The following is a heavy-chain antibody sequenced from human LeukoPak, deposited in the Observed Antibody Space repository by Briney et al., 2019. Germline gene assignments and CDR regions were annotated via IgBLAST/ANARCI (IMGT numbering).Heavy chain of an antibody. Sequence: GGSLRLSCGASGFIFDTHDMHWVRQAPGKGLEWVAFIRSDGYHTYYADSVKGRFTITRDNSKNTLYLQMNSLRLEDMALYYCAKPSGSGVDYWGRGTRVTVSS. CDR3: AKPSGSGVDY. V-gene: IGHV3-30*02. CDR2: IRSDGYHT. D-gene: IGHD1-26*01. J-gene: IGHJ4*02. CDR1: GFIFDTHD.